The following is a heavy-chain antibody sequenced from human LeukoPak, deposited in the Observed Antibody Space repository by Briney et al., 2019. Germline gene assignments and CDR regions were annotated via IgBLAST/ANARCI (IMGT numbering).Heavy chain of an antibody. Sequence: GGSLRLSCGASGFIFDTHDMHWVRQAPGKGLEWVAFIRSDGYHTYYADSVKGRFTITRDNSKNTLYLQMNSLRLEDMALYYCAKPSGSGVDYWGRGTRVTVSS. CDR3: AKPSGSGVDY. V-gene: IGHV3-30*02. CDR2: IRSDGYHT. D-gene: IGHD1-26*01. J-gene: IGHJ4*02. CDR1: GFIFDTHD.